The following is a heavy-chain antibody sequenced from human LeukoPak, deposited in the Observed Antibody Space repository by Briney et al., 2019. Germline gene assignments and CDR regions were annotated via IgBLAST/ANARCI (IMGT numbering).Heavy chain of an antibody. D-gene: IGHD6-6*01. CDR3: ARGLSGYASSLGY. J-gene: IGHJ4*02. CDR1: GFTFSNYR. CDR2: INSDGSST. V-gene: IGHV3-74*01. Sequence: GGSLRLSCAASGFTFSNYRMHWARQAPGKGLVWVSRINSDGSSTNYADSVKGRFTISRDNAKNTLYLQMNSLRAEDTAVYYCARGLSGYASSLGYWGKGTLVTVSS.